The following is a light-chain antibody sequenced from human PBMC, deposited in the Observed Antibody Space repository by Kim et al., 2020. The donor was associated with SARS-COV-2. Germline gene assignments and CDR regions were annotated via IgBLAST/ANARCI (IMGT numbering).Light chain of an antibody. Sequence: GQSITISCTGTSSAVGGYNYVSWYQQHPGKAPKLMIYDVSNRPSGVSNRFSGSKSGNTASLTISALQAEDEADYYCSSYTSSSTRVFGGGTQLTVL. CDR3: SSYTSSSTRV. CDR1: SSAVGGYNY. CDR2: DVS. J-gene: IGLJ3*02. V-gene: IGLV2-14*03.